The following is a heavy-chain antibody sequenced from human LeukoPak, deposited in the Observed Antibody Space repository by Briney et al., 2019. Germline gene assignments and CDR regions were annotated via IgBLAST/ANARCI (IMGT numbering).Heavy chain of an antibody. CDR2: IRYDGSNK. Sequence: GGSLRLSCAASGFTFSSYGMHWVRQAPGKGLEWVAFIRYDGSNKYYADSVKGRFSISRNNSENTLYLQMNSLTADDTAVYYCAKSPPDKNYYFAGRYYFDYWGQGALVTVSS. J-gene: IGHJ4*02. CDR1: GFTFSSYG. V-gene: IGHV3-30*02. CDR3: AKSPPDKNYYFAGRYYFDY. D-gene: IGHD3-10*01.